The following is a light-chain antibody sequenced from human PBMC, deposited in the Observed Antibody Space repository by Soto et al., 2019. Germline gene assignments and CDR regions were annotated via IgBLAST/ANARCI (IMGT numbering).Light chain of an antibody. CDR3: QQRSNWPLT. J-gene: IGKJ4*01. V-gene: IGKV3-15*01. Sequence: EIVMTQSPATLSVSPGDTATLSCRASQSVSSNLAWYQQKPGQAPRLLIYGASTRAMGIPARFSGSGSGTDFTLTISSLEPEDFAVYYCQQRSNWPLTFGGGTKVDI. CDR1: QSVSSN. CDR2: GAS.